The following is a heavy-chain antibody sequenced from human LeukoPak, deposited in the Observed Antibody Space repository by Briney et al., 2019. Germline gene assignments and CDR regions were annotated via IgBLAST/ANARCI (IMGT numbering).Heavy chain of an antibody. D-gene: IGHD3-10*01. CDR3: ARVNAYYYGSGSKIFDY. Sequence: ASETLSLTCAVSGGSIGSNNWWIWVRQSPEKGLEWIGEIYHDGSTNYNPSLKSRVTISMDKSKNQLSLKLNFVTAADTAVYYCARVNAYYYGSGSKIFDYWGQGTLVTVSS. V-gene: IGHV4-4*02. CDR1: GGSIGSNNW. CDR2: IYHDGST. J-gene: IGHJ4*02.